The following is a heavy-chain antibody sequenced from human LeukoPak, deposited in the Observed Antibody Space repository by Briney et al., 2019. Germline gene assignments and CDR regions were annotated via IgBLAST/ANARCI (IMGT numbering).Heavy chain of an antibody. CDR1: GFTFSSKA. D-gene: IGHD1/OR15-1a*01. Sequence: GGSLRLSCAASGFTFSSKAISWVRHAPGKGLEWVSAISDSGDNTHYADSVKGRFTISRDSSKSTLYLQMNSLRADDTAVYYCAKVYWNNYYYDYWGQGTLVTVSS. CDR2: ISDSGDNT. V-gene: IGHV3-23*01. J-gene: IGHJ4*02. CDR3: AKVYWNNYYYDY.